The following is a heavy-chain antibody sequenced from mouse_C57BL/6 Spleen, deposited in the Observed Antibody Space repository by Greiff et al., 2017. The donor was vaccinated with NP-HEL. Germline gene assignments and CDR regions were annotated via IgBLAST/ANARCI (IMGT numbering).Heavy chain of an antibody. CDR1: GYTFTDYY. V-gene: IGHV1-76*01. J-gene: IGHJ2*01. Sequence: QVQLQQSGAELVRPGASVKLSCKASGYTFTDYYINWVKQRPGQGLEWIARIYPGSGNTYYNEKFKGKATLTAEKSSSTAYMQLSSLTSEDSAVYFCARSEYGTGLDYWGQGTTLTVSS. CDR3: ARSEYGTGLDY. D-gene: IGHD3-3*01. CDR2: IYPGSGNT.